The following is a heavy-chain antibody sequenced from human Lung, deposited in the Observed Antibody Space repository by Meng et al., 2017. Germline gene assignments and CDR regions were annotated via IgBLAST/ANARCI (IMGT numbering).Heavy chain of an antibody. CDR2: LGAHDSDT. V-gene: IGHV1-18*01. CDR1: DYTFTGYG. CDR3: ARGTPGRSYSDY. Sequence: QVQLVQSGPEVKKPGASVKVSCKASDYTFTGYGVSWVRQAPGQGLEWMAWLGAHDSDTSHAPKFQGRVTVSADRPTAKAYMELRSLRSDDTDVYYCARGTPGRSYSDYWGQGTLVTVSS. D-gene: IGHD3-10*01. J-gene: IGHJ4*02.